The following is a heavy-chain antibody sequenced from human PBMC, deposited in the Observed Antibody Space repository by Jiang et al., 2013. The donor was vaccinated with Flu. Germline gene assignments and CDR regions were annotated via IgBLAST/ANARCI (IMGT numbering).Heavy chain of an antibody. J-gene: IGHJ5*02. CDR3: ARDARGRPEIHGGSDSSAINWFDP. CDR2: THYRSKWYN. V-gene: IGHV6-1*01. Sequence: SQTLSLTCAISGDSVSSNSATWNWIRQAPSRGLEWLGRTHYRSKWYNDYAVSVRGRIIITADTSKNQFSLQLNSVTPEDAAVYYCARDARGRPEIHGGSDSSAINWFDPWGQGTLVTVSS. CDR1: GDSVSSNSAT. D-gene: IGHD3-22*01.